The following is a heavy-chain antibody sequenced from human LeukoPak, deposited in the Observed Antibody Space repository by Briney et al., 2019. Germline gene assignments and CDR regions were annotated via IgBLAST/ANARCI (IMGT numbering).Heavy chain of an antibody. CDR1: GGSISSSSYY. J-gene: IGHJ5*02. CDR2: IYYSGST. D-gene: IGHD4-11*01. CDR3: ARGSNRLFDP. Sequence: SETLSLTCTVSGGSISSSSYYWGWIRQPPGKGLEWIGSIYYSGSTYYNPSLKSRVTISVDTSKNQFSLKLSSVTAADTAVYYCARGSNRLFDPWGQGTLVTVSS. V-gene: IGHV4-39*01.